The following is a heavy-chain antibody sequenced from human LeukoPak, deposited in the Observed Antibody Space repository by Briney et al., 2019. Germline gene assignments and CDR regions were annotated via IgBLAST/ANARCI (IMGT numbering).Heavy chain of an antibody. CDR3: AGGGVATRY. D-gene: IGHD3-16*01. CDR1: GGSISSGGYS. V-gene: IGHV4-30-2*01. J-gene: IGHJ4*02. CDR2: IYHSENT. Sequence: PSETLSLTCAVSGGSISSGGYSWSWIRQPPGKGLEWIGYIYHSENTYYNPSLKSRVTISIDRSKSQFSLKLSSVTAADTAVYYCAGGGVATRYWGQGTLVTVSS.